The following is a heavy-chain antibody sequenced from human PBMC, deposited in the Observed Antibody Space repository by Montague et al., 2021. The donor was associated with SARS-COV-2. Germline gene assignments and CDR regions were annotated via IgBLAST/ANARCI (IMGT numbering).Heavy chain of an antibody. CDR2: IYYSGST. Sequence: LRLSCAASGFTFSSYAMHWVRQPPGKGLEWIGSIYYSGSTYYNPSLKSRVTISVDTSKNQFSLKLSSVTAADTAVYYCARQSPVTMIVVVISGRFDYGGQGTLVTVSS. V-gene: IGHV4-39*01. J-gene: IGHJ4*02. D-gene: IGHD3-22*01. CDR3: ARQSPVTMIVVVISGRFDY. CDR1: GFTFSSYAMH.